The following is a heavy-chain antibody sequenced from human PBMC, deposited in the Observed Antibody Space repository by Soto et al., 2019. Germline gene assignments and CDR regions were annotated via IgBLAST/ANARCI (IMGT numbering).Heavy chain of an antibody. J-gene: IGHJ5*02. V-gene: IGHV4-59*01. Sequence: SETLSLTCTVSGGSISSYYWSWIRQPPGKGLEWIGYIYYSGSTNYNPSLKSRVTISVDTSKNQFSLKLSSVTAADTAVYYCAREIAVAGTLWDNWFDPWGQGTLVTVSS. D-gene: IGHD6-19*01. CDR3: AREIAVAGTLWDNWFDP. CDR1: GGSISSYY. CDR2: IYYSGST.